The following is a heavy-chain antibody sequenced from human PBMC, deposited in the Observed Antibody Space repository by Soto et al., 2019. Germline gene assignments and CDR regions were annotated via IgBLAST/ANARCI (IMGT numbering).Heavy chain of an antibody. V-gene: IGHV4-59*08. CDR2: IYYAGSN. Sequence: QGRLQASGPGLVKPSETLSLTCTVSGGSRISYYWSWIRQPPGRGLEWIGFIYYAGSNKYNPSLNSRDTRAVDTSKNQFSLTVTSVTAADTAVYYCARRIVATEPFDYWGQGTLVTVSS. CDR3: ARRIVATEPFDY. CDR1: GGSRISYY. D-gene: IGHD5-12*01. J-gene: IGHJ4*02.